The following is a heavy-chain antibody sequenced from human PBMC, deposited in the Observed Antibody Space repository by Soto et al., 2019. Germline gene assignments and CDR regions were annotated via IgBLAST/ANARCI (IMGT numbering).Heavy chain of an antibody. D-gene: IGHD2-21*01. J-gene: IGHJ3*02. V-gene: IGHV3-21*01. CDR3: ARGLFDHDAFDI. CDR1: GFTFSSYS. Sequence: EVQLVESGGGLVKPGGSLRLSCAASGFTFSSYSMNWVRQAPGKGLEWVSSISSSSSYIYYADSVKGRFTISRDNAKNSLYLQMTSLRAEDTAVYYCARGLFDHDAFDIWGQGTMVTVSS. CDR2: ISSSSSYI.